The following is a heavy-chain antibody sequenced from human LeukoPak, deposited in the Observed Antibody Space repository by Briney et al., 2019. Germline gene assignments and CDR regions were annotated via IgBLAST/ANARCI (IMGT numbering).Heavy chain of an antibody. CDR2: IYVDDTT. D-gene: IGHD6-13*01. J-gene: IGHJ6*02. Sequence: XGSLRLSCAASGFSVSNYYMTWVRQAPGKGLEWVSIIYVDDTTSYADSVKGRFAISRDNSKNTVYLQLNNLRADDAAVYYCARDSSSSWSRNGMDVWGRGTTVTVSS. CDR3: ARDSSSSWSRNGMDV. CDR1: GFSVSNYY. V-gene: IGHV3-53*01.